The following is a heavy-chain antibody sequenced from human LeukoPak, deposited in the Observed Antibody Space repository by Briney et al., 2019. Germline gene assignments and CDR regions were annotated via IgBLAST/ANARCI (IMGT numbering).Heavy chain of an antibody. CDR2: IKQDGSEK. V-gene: IGHV3-7*01. Sequence: GGSLRLSCAASGFTFSSYWMSWVRQAPGKGLEWVANIKQDGSEKYYVDSVKGRFTISRDNAKNSLYLQMNSLRAEDTAVYYCARVIGGYYSSGSRRPSYYYYGMDVWGQGTTVTVSS. CDR3: ARVIGGYYSSGSRRPSYYYYGMDV. D-gene: IGHD3-10*01. CDR1: GFTFSSYW. J-gene: IGHJ6*02.